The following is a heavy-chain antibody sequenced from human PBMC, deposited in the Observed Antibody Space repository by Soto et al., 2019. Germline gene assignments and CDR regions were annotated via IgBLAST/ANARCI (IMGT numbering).Heavy chain of an antibody. CDR3: ARGGYCSGGSCYLLYFDC. D-gene: IGHD2-15*01. Sequence: EVQLVESGGGLVQPGGSLRLSCAASGFTFSSYWMRWVRQAPGKGLEWVANIKHDGSEKYYVDSVKGRFTISRDNAKNSLYLKKNRLRAEDTAVYYCARGGYCSGGSCYLLYFDCWGQGNLVTVS. CDR2: IKHDGSEK. J-gene: IGHJ4*02. V-gene: IGHV3-7*01. CDR1: GFTFSSYW.